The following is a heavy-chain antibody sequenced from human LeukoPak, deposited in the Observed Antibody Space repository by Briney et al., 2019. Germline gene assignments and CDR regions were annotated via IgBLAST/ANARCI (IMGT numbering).Heavy chain of an antibody. CDR3: ARREVGATTVDY. CDR1: GGSISSSSYY. CDR2: IYYSGST. Sequence: SETLSLTCTVSGGSISSSSYYWGWIRQPPGKGLEWIGSIYYSGSTYYNPSLKSRVTISVDTSKNQFSLKLSSVTAADTAVYYCARREVGATTVDYWGQGTLITVSS. D-gene: IGHD1-26*01. V-gene: IGHV4-39*01. J-gene: IGHJ4*02.